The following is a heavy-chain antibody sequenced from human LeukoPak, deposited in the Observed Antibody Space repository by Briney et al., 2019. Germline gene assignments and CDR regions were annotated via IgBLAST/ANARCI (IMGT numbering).Heavy chain of an antibody. CDR2: ISGDGTST. J-gene: IGHJ4*02. D-gene: IGHD6-13*01. V-gene: IGHV3-74*01. CDR1: GFTFSSYW. Sequence: PGGSLRLSCAASGFTFSSYWMHWVRQAPGKGLVWVSRISGDGTSTGYADSVKGRFTISRDNAKNMLYLQMNSLRDEDTAVYYCGRQRAAAGDYWGQGTLVTVSS. CDR3: GRQRAAAGDY.